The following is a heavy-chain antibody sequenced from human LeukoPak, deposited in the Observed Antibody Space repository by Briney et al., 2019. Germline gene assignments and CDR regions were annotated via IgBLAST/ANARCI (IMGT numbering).Heavy chain of an antibody. Sequence: GGSLRLSCAASGFTFSSYAMHWVRQAPGKGLEWVAVISYDGSNKYYADSVKGRFTISRDNSKNTLYLQMDSLRPEDTAVYYCAAHLGSGWHLDYWGQGIRVTVSP. V-gene: IGHV3-30*04. CDR2: ISYDGSNK. D-gene: IGHD6-19*01. J-gene: IGHJ4*02. CDR1: GFTFSSYA. CDR3: AAHLGSGWHLDY.